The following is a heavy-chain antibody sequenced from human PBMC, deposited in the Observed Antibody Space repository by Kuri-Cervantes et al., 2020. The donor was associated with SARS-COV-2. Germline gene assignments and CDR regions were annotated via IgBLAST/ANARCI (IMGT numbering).Heavy chain of an antibody. CDR1: GFTFSSYG. J-gene: IGHJ4*02. D-gene: IGHD6-19*01. V-gene: IGHV3-30*02. CDR2: IRYDGSNK. Sequence: GESLKISCAASGFTFSSYGMHWVRQAPGKGLEWVAFIRYDGSNKYYADSVKGRFTTSRDNSKNTLYLQMNSLRAEDTAVYYCAKGIAVATGYFDYWGQGTLVTVSS. CDR3: AKGIAVATGYFDY.